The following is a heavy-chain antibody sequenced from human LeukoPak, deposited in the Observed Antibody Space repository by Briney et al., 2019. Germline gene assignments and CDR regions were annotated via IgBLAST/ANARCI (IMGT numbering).Heavy chain of an antibody. CDR2: IWYDGSNK. D-gene: IGHD3-16*01. V-gene: IGHV3-33*01. CDR1: GFTFSDYG. Sequence: GGSLRLSCAASGFTFSDYGMHWVRQAPGKGLEWVAVIWYDGSNKYYADSVKGRFTISRDNSKNTLYLQMNSLRAEDTAVYYCARDHVLDNVWGSSYNWLDPWGQGTLVTVSS. CDR3: ARDHVLDNVWGSSYNWLDP. J-gene: IGHJ5*02.